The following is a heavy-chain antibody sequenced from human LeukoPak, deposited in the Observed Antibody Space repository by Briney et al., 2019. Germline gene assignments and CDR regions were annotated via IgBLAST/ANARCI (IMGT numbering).Heavy chain of an antibody. V-gene: IGHV3-73*01. D-gene: IGHD6-13*01. CDR2: IRSKANSYAT. J-gene: IGHJ6*03. Sequence: PGGSLRLSCAASGFTFSGSAMHWVRQASGKGLEWVGRIRSKANSYATAYAASVKGRFTISRDDSKNTAYLQMNSLKTEDTAVYYCTSLPGYSSSWSSGGPYYYYMDVWGKGTTVTVSS. CDR3: TSLPGYSSSWSSGGPYYYYMDV. CDR1: GFTFSGSA.